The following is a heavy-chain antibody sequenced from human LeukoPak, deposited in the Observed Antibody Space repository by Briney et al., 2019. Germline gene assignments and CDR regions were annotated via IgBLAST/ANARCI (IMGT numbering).Heavy chain of an antibody. CDR3: ARAYYYDSSGYYYPDY. Sequence: GGSLRLSCAASGFTFSSYAMHWVRQAPGKGLEYVSAISSNGGSTYYANSVKGRFTISRDNSKHTLYLQMNSLRAEDTAVYYCARAYYYDSSGYYYPDYWGQGTLVTVSS. CDR2: ISSNGGST. J-gene: IGHJ4*02. CDR1: GFTFSSYA. V-gene: IGHV3-64*01. D-gene: IGHD3-22*01.